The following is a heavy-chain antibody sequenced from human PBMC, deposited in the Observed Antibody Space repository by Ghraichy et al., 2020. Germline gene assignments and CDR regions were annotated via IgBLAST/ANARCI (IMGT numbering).Heavy chain of an antibody. CDR1: GFTFSSYG. J-gene: IGHJ4*02. CDR2: IWYDGSNK. CDR3: ARGGHSGSLTHFDY. D-gene: IGHD1-26*01. V-gene: IGHV3-33*01. Sequence: GGSLRLSCAASGFTFSSYGMHWVRQAPGKGLEWVAVIWYDGSNKYYADSVKGRFTISRDNSKNTLYLQMNSLRAEDTAVYYCARGGHSGSLTHFDYWGQGTLVTVSS.